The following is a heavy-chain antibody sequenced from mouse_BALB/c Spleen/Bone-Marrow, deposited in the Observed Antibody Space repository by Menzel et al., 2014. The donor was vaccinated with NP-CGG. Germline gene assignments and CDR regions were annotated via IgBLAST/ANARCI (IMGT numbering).Heavy chain of an antibody. CDR1: GFTFSSYG. Sequence: EAMLVESGGGLVQPGGSLKLSCAASGFTFSSYGMSWVRQTPDKRLELVATINSNGGSTYYPDSVRGRFTISRDNAKNTLYLQMSSLKSEDTAMYYCARDYYGSSDYWGQGTTLTVSS. V-gene: IGHV5-6-3*01. J-gene: IGHJ2*01. CDR3: ARDYYGSSDY. CDR2: INSNGGST. D-gene: IGHD1-1*01.